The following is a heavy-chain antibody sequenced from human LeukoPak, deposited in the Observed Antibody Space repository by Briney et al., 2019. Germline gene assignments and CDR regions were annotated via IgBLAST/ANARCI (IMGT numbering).Heavy chain of an antibody. CDR3: TASARPKPYYYYGMDV. V-gene: IGHV3-49*04. J-gene: IGHJ6*02. CDR2: IRSKAYGGTR. D-gene: IGHD6-6*01. Sequence: GGSLRLSCTACGFTFCDYAMRWVRQAPGKGVEGVGFIRSKAYGGTREYAGAVKGKFTISRDDSKSIAYLQMNSLKTEDTAVYYCTASARPKPYYYYGMDVWGQGTTVTVSS. CDR1: GFTFCDYA.